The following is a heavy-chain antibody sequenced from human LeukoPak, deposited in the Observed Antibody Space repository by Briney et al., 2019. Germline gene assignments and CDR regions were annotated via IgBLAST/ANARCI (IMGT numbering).Heavy chain of an antibody. CDR2: ISGGGDGT. CDR3: AKDGYGTSDY. V-gene: IGHV3-23*01. J-gene: IGHJ4*02. D-gene: IGHD2-2*03. CDR1: GFTFHNYI. Sequence: GGSLRLSCAASGFTFHNYIMNWVRRAPGKGLEWVSSISGGGDGTYYADSIKGRFTISRDNSKNTLFLQMNSLRAEDTAVYYCAKDGYGTSDYWGQGTLVTVSS.